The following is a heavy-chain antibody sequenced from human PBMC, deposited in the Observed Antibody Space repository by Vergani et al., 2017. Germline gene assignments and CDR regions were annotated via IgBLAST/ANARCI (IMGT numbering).Heavy chain of an antibody. CDR3: ARGWALRCFDNFNY. J-gene: IGHJ4*02. CDR2: INHSGST. D-gene: IGHD3-9*01. CDR1: GGSFSGYY. V-gene: IGHV4-34*01. Sequence: QVQLQKWGAGLLKPSETLSLTCAVYGGSFSGYYWSWIRQPPGKGLEWIGEINHSGSTNYNPSLKSRVTISVDTSKNQFSLQLSSVTAADTAVSYCARGWALRCFDNFNYWGQGTLVTVSS.